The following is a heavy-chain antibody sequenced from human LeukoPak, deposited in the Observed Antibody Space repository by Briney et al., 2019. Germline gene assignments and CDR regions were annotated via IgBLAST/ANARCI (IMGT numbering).Heavy chain of an antibody. J-gene: IGHJ6*03. CDR2: ISAYNGNT. CDR1: GYTFTSYG. V-gene: IGHV1-18*01. Sequence: ASVKVSCKAFGYTFTSYGISWVRQAPGQGLEWMGWISAYNGNTNYAQKLQGRVTMTTDTSTSTAYMELRSLRSDDTAVYYCARLSSDIVVVPAAEPSPYYMDVWGKGTTVTVSS. D-gene: IGHD2-2*01. CDR3: ARLSSDIVVVPAAEPSPYYMDV.